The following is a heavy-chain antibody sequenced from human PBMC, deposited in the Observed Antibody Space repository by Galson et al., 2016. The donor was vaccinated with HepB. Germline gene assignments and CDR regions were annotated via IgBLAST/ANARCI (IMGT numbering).Heavy chain of an antibody. Sequence: SLRLSCAASGFIFKAYAMPWVRQAPGRGLEWVSSISWNGGTIDYVDSVKGRFTISRDNAKNSLYLQMSSLRIEDTALYYCARVGGFGGYISYYFDSWGQGILVTVSS. CDR2: ISWNGGTI. CDR1: GFIFKAYA. J-gene: IGHJ4*02. CDR3: ARVGGFGGYISYYFDS. D-gene: IGHD3-10*01. V-gene: IGHV3-9*01.